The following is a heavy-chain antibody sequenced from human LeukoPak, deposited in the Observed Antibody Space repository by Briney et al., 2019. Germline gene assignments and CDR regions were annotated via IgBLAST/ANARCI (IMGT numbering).Heavy chain of an antibody. CDR2: IYSGGST. Sequence: PGGSLRLSCAASGFTVSSSYMSWVRQAPGKGLEWVSLIYSGGSTYYAASVKGRFTISRDNSKNPLYLQMNSLRAEDTAVYYCAKGYNYAYEYWGQGTLVTVSS. J-gene: IGHJ4*02. D-gene: IGHD5-18*01. CDR3: AKGYNYAYEY. CDR1: GFTVSSSY. V-gene: IGHV3-53*01.